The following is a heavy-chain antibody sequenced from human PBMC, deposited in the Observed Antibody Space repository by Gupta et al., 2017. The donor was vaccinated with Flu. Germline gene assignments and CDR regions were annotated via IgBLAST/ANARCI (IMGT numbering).Heavy chain of an antibody. Sequence: QITLKESGPTLVKPTQTLTLTCTFSGFSLSTSGVGVGWIRQPPGKALEWLALIYWNDDKRYSPSLKSRLTITKDTSKNQVVLTMTNMDPVDTATYYCARTEWLSPGRGFDPWGQGTLVTVSS. D-gene: IGHD3-3*01. CDR3: ARTEWLSPGRGFDP. V-gene: IGHV2-5*01. CDR2: IYWNDDK. CDR1: GFSLSTSGVG. J-gene: IGHJ5*02.